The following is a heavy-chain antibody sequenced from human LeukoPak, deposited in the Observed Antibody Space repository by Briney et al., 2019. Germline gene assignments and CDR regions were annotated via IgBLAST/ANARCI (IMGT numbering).Heavy chain of an antibody. J-gene: IGHJ3*02. V-gene: IGHV3-48*03. CDR3: ARVAVGGTRAFDI. CDR2: VISSGSTI. CDR1: GIHFSRYQ. D-gene: IGHD6-19*01. Sequence: GGALKLFREGAGIHFSRYQKNLVRPDPGKGLEWVSYVISSGSTIYYADSVKGRFTISRDNAKKTLYLQMNSLRGEDTAVYYCARVAVGGTRAFDIWGQGTMVTVSS.